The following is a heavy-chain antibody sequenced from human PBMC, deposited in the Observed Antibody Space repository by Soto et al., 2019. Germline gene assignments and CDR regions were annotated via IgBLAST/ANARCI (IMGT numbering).Heavy chain of an antibody. J-gene: IGHJ4*02. V-gene: IGHV2-5*02. CDR3: ARSSGRSRSFDY. D-gene: IGHD1-26*01. CDR1: GFSLSTSGVG. Sequence: QITLKESGPTLVKPTQTLTLTCTLSGFSLSTSGVGVGWIRKPPGKALEWLALIYWDDDKRYSPSLKSRLTVPKDTSKNQVAMTMTNMDPVETATYYCARSSGRSRSFDYWGQGTLVTVSS. CDR2: IYWDDDK.